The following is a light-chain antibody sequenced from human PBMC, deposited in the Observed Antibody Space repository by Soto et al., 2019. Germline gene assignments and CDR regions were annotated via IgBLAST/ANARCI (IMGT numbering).Light chain of an antibody. Sequence: DIQMTPSPTTLSASVGDRVTITCRASQSLITWLAWYQQKPGKAPKLLIHKASTLGSGVPSRFSGSGSGTEFTLTISSLQPDDFATYYCQQYNAYPLTFGGGTKVEIK. CDR3: QQYNAYPLT. CDR1: QSLITW. CDR2: KAS. J-gene: IGKJ4*01. V-gene: IGKV1-5*03.